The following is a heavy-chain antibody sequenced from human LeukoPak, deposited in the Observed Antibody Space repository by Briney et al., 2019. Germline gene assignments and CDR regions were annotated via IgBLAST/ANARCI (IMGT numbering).Heavy chain of an antibody. CDR3: VRARGFYYYYYMDV. J-gene: IGHJ6*03. CDR2: INHSEST. CDR1: GGSFSGYY. V-gene: IGHV4-34*01. Sequence: PSETLSLTCAVYGGSFSGYYLSWIRQPPGKGLEWRGEINHSESTNYNPSLKSRVTISVDTSKNQFSLKLSSVTAADTAVYYCVRARGFYYYYYMDVWGKGTTVTVSS.